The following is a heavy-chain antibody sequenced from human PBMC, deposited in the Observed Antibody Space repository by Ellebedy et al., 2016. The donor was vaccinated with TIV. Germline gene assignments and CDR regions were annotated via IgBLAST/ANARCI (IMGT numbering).Heavy chain of an antibody. CDR2: ISYDGSNK. V-gene: IGHV3-30*18. D-gene: IGHD4-17*01. Sequence: GESLKISXAASGFTFSSYGMHWVRQAPGKGLEWVAVISYDGSNKYYADSVKGRFTISRDNSKNTLYLQMNSLRADDTALYYCAKRWATVTTLGNAFDIWGQGTMVTVSS. CDR1: GFTFSSYG. CDR3: AKRWATVTTLGNAFDI. J-gene: IGHJ3*02.